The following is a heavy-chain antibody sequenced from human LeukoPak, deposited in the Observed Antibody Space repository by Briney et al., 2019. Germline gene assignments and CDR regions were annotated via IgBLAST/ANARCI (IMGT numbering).Heavy chain of an antibody. V-gene: IGHV4-34*01. CDR1: GGSFSGYY. J-gene: IGHJ4*02. D-gene: IGHD3-22*01. CDR2: IYYSGST. Sequence: SETLSLTCAVYGGSFSGYYWSWIRQPPGKGLEWIGSIYYSGSTYYNPSLKSRVTISVDTSKNQFSLKLSSVTAEDTAVYYCASSRYDSSGYYGIIGYWGQGTLVTVSS. CDR3: ASSRYDSSGYYGIIGY.